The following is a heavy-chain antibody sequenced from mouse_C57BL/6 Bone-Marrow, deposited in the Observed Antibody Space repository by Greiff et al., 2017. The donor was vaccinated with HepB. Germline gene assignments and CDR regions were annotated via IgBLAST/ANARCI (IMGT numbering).Heavy chain of an antibody. CDR2: IHPNSGST. Sequence: QVQLQQPGAELVKPGASVKLSCKASGYTFTSYWMHWVKQRPGQGLEWIGMIHPNSGSTNYNEKFKSKATLTVDKSSSTAYMQLSSLTSEDSAVYYCARDTTVVAPFAYWGQGTLVTVSA. CDR1: GYTFTSYW. CDR3: ARDTTVVAPFAY. V-gene: IGHV1-64*01. D-gene: IGHD1-1*01. J-gene: IGHJ3*01.